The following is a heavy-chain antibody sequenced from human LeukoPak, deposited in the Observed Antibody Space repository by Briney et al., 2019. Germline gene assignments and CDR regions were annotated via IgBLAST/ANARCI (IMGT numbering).Heavy chain of an antibody. Sequence: AGGSLRLSCAASGFTFSSYGMHWVRQAPGKGLEWVAFIRYDGSNKYYADSVKGRFTISRDNSKNTLYLQMNSLRSEDTAVYYCARGYCSGGSCYSLYNYWGQGTLVTVSS. CDR3: ARGYCSGGSCYSLYNY. V-gene: IGHV3-30*02. J-gene: IGHJ4*02. D-gene: IGHD2-15*01. CDR2: IRYDGSNK. CDR1: GFTFSSYG.